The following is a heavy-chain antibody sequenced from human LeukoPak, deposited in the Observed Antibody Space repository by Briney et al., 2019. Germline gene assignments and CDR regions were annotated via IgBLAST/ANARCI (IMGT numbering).Heavy chain of an antibody. Sequence: PSETLSLTCTVSGGSISSYYWSWIRQPPGKGLEWIGYIYYSGSTNYNPSLKSRVTISVDTSKNQFSLKLSPVTAADTAVYYCARHVEAAGTSSSSEYFDLWGRGTLVTVSS. CDR1: GGSISSYY. J-gene: IGHJ2*01. V-gene: IGHV4-59*08. D-gene: IGHD6-13*01. CDR3: ARHVEAAGTSSSSEYFDL. CDR2: IYYSGST.